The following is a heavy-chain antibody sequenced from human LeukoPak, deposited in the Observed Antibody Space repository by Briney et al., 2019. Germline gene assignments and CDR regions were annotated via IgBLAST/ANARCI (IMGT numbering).Heavy chain of an antibody. CDR2: VNPNTGDT. V-gene: IGHV1-2*02. Sequence: ASVRVSCRASGYTFTGFYIHWVRQAPGQGLEGMGWVNPNTGDTNYAQKFQGRVTMTRDTSITTAYMELYSLRFDDTAVYYCARGPLNWGQGTLATVSS. CDR1: GYTFTGFY. J-gene: IGHJ4*02. CDR3: ARGPLN.